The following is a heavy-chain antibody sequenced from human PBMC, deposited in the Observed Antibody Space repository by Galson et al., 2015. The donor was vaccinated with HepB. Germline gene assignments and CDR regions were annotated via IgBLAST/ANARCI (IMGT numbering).Heavy chain of an antibody. CDR2: ISAYNGNT. J-gene: IGHJ6*02. D-gene: IGHD3-10*01. CDR3: ARERSYYGSGSYYGEEDYYYGMDV. CDR1: GYTFTSYG. V-gene: IGHV1-18*01. Sequence: SVKVSCKASGYTFTSYGISWVRQAPGQGLEWMGWISAYNGNTNYAQKLQGRVTMTTDTSTSTAYMELRSLRSDDTAVYYCARERSYYGSGSYYGEEDYYYGMDVWGQGTTVTVSS.